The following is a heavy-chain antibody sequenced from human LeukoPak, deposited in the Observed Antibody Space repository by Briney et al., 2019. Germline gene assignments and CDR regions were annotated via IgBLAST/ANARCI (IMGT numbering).Heavy chain of an antibody. CDR1: GFTFGDYA. D-gene: IGHD6-19*01. J-gene: IGHJ6*03. V-gene: IGHV3-49*04. Sequence: GGSLRLSCTASGFTFGDYAMSWVRQAPGKGLEWVGFIRSKAYGGTTEYAASVKGRFTISRDDSKSIAYLQMNSLKTEDTAVYYCTRDRYQQWLANYYYYYMDVWGKGTTVTVSS. CDR2: IRSKAYGGTT. CDR3: TRDRYQQWLANYYYYYMDV.